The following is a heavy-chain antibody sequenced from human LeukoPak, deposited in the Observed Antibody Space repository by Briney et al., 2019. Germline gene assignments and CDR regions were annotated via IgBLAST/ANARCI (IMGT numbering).Heavy chain of an antibody. V-gene: IGHV3-7*01. CDR2: INQEGSEI. J-gene: IGHJ4*02. D-gene: IGHD6-13*01. CDR1: GLTFSSYC. CDR3: ARDWVRSSCTD. Sequence: PGGSLRLSCAASGLTFSSYCMSWVRQAPGKGLEWVANINQEGSEIYYVDSVKGRFTISRDNAKNSLHLQMNSLRADDTAVYYCARDWVRSSCTDWGQGTLVTVSS.